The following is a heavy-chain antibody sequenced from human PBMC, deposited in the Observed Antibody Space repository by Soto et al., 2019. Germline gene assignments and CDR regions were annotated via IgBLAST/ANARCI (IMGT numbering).Heavy chain of an antibody. CDR3: AREKSPQISSSWTGGMDV. J-gene: IGHJ6*02. V-gene: IGHV4-31*03. CDR1: GGSISSGGYY. D-gene: IGHD6-13*01. Sequence: QVRLQESGPGLVKPSQTLSLTCTVSGGSISSGGYYWSWIRQHPGKGLEWIGYIYYSGSTYYNPSLKSRVTISVDTSKNQFSLKLSSVTAADTAVYYCAREKSPQISSSWTGGMDVWGQGTTVTVSS. CDR2: IYYSGST.